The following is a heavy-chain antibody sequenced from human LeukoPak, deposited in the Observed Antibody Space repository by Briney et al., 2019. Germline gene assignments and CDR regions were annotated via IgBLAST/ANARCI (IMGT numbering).Heavy chain of an antibody. V-gene: IGHV1-69-2*01. D-gene: IGHD1-26*01. CDR2: VDPEDGGT. CDR1: GYTFTDYY. J-gene: IGHJ5*02. Sequence: ASVKLSCKVSGYTFTDYYMHWVPQAPGKGLEWMGLVDPEDGGTIYAEKFQGRVTITADTSTDTAYMELSSLRSEDTAVYYCAMGSDYVFDPWGQGTLVTVSS. CDR3: AMGSDYVFDP.